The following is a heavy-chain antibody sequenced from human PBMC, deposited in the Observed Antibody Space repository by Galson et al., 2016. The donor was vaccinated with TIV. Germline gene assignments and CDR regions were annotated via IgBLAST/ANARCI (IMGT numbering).Heavy chain of an antibody. CDR2: IYYSGSA. J-gene: IGHJ5*02. CDR1: GGSISSTNYY. V-gene: IGHV4-39*01. CDR3: ATYCSSTTCLFDP. D-gene: IGHD2-2*01. Sequence: ETLSLTCTVSGGSISSTNYYWGWIRQPPGKGLEWIGNIYYSGSAYYNPSLKSRVTISVDTSKNQFSLKLSSVTAADTAVYYCATYCSSTTCLFDPWGQGTLVTVSS.